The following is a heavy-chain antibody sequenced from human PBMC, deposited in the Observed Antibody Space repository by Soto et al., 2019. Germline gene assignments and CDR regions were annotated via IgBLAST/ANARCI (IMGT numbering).Heavy chain of an antibody. J-gene: IGHJ4*02. CDR2: ISAYNGNT. D-gene: IGHD3-3*01. CDR3: ARAGMYYDFWSGYFGY. Sequence: GASVKVSCKASGYTFTSYGISWVRQAPGQGLEWMGWISAYNGNTNYAQKLQGRVTMTTDTSTSTAHMELRSLRSDDTAVYYCARAGMYYDFWSGYFGYWGQGTLVTVSS. CDR1: GYTFTSYG. V-gene: IGHV1-18*01.